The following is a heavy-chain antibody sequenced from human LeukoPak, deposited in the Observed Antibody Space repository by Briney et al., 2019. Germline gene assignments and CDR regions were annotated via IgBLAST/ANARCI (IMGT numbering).Heavy chain of an antibody. CDR3: ARGGMDYDFWSGPTNYYFDY. CDR2: ISSSSSYI. D-gene: IGHD3-3*01. J-gene: IGHJ4*02. Sequence: GGSLRLSCAASGFTFNSYSMNWVRQAPGKGLEWVSSISSSSSYIYYADSVKGRFTISRDNAKNSLYLQMNSLRAEDTAVYYCARGGMDYDFWSGPTNYYFDYWGQGTLVTVSS. CDR1: GFTFNSYS. V-gene: IGHV3-21*01.